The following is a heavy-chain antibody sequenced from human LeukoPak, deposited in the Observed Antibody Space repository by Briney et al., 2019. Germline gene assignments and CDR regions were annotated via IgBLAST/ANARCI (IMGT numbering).Heavy chain of an antibody. D-gene: IGHD6-19*01. V-gene: IGHV3-23*01. CDR2: ISGSGGST. Sequence: GGSLRLSCVVSGFTFSSYTMSWLRQAPGKGLEGVSSISGSGGSTYYADSVKGRFTISRDNSKNTLFLQMSTLRAEDTAVYYCVKGNSGWSRDAFDIWGQGTMVTVSS. CDR3: VKGNSGWSRDAFDI. J-gene: IGHJ3*02. CDR1: GFTFSSYT.